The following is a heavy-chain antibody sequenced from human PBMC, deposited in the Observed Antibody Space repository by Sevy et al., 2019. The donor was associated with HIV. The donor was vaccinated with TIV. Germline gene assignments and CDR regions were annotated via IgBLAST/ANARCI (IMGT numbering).Heavy chain of an antibody. CDR2: FSFGCGRI. D-gene: IGHD2-8*01. CDR1: GFTFSKYS. J-gene: IGHJ4*02. CDR3: AREGCTKPHDY. Sequence: GGSLRLSCAASGFTFSKYSMSWVRQAPGKGLEWVSTFSFGCGRINYADSVKGRFTISRDNSKNTVYLQMNSLRAEDTDRYFCAREGCTKPHDYWGQGTLVTVSS. V-gene: IGHV3-23*01.